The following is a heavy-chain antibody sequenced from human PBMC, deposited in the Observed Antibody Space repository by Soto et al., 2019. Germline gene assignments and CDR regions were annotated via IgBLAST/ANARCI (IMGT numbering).Heavy chain of an antibody. V-gene: IGHV4-31*02. D-gene: IGHD2-21*02. CDR3: ARGAGGNFYFDY. Sequence: WTWIRQHPGKGLEWIGSVYYGGSTNYNPSLKSRVTISVDTSKNQFSLKLSSVSAADTAVYYCARGAGGNFYFDYWGQGTLVTVSS. CDR2: VYYGGST. J-gene: IGHJ4*02.